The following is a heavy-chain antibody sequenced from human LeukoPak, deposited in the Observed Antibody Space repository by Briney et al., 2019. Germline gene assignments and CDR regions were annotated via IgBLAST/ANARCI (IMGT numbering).Heavy chain of an antibody. CDR2: ISSSGHTT. V-gene: IGHV3-23*01. Sequence: GGSLRLSCAASGFTFSAFPMSWVRQAPGKGLEWVSGISSSGHTTYYADSVKGRFTISRDNSKNTLQLQMDSLGADETAIYYCAKGSGPSIPVSGTVFGYWGQGTVVTVSS. CDR3: AKGSGPSIPVSGTVFGY. D-gene: IGHD6-19*01. J-gene: IGHJ4*02. CDR1: GFTFSAFP.